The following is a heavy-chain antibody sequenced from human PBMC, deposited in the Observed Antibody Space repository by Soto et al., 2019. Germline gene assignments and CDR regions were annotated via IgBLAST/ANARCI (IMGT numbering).Heavy chain of an antibody. D-gene: IGHD3-10*01. CDR2: IIPILGIA. J-gene: IGHJ6*02. CDR1: GGTFSSYT. Sequence: QVQLVQSGAEVKKPGSSVKVSCKASGGTFSSYTISWVRQAPGQGLEWMGRIIPILGIANYAQKFQGRVTITADKSTSTACMELSSLRSEDTAVYYCARDRKIPMADYYYYGMDVWGQGTTVTVSS. V-gene: IGHV1-69*08. CDR3: ARDRKIPMADYYYYGMDV.